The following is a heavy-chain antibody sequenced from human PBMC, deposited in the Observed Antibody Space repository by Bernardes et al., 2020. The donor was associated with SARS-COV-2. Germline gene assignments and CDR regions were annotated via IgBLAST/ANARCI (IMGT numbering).Heavy chain of an antibody. CDR2: INSGGST. CDR1: GFTFSRSG. D-gene: IGHD2-21*02. Sequence: GGSLRLPCVDSGFTFSRSGMSWVRQAPGKGLEWVSSINSGGSTFYADSVKGRFTIPRDTFKNILYLQLNGLRGEDTAIYYCAKLSCGGACSNFGWYFDFWGRGILVSVSS. J-gene: IGHJ2*01. V-gene: IGHV3-23*01. CDR3: AKLSCGGACSNFGWYFDF.